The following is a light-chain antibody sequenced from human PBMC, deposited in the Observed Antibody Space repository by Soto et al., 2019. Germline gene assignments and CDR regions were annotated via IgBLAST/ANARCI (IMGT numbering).Light chain of an antibody. CDR1: SGHSSYS. Sequence: QPVLTQSSSASASLGSSVKLTCTLSSGHSSYSIAWHQQQPEKAPRYLMKVEGSGNYNKGNGVPDRFSGSSSGADRYLTISTLQFEDEADYDCETWDSNTRVFGGGTKLTVL. CDR3: ETWDSNTRV. V-gene: IGLV4-60*02. CDR2: VEGSGNY. J-gene: IGLJ3*02.